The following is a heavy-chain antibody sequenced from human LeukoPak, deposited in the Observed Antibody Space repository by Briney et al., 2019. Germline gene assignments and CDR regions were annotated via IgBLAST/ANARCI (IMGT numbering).Heavy chain of an antibody. CDR2: IIPIFGTA. CDR1: VGTFSSYA. CDR3: ARVPGDSSGWYLPDY. D-gene: IGHD6-19*01. J-gene: IGHJ4*02. Sequence: SVKVSCKASVGTFSSYAISWVRQAPGQGLEWMGRIIPIFGTANYAQKFQGRVTITTDESTSTAYMELSSLRSEDTAVYYCARVPGDSSGWYLPDYWGQGTLVTVSS. V-gene: IGHV1-69*05.